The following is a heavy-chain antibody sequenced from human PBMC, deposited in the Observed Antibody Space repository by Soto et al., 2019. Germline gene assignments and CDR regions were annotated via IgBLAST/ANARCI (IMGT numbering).Heavy chain of an antibody. CDR1: GFNFSSYW. Sequence: EVQLVESGGGLVQPGGSLSLSCAASGFNFSSYWMHWVRQAPGKGLVWVSRINSDGRSTSYSASVKGRFIIARDNAKNTMYLQMNSLGAEDTAVYYCVRTSLVVAAATREDYCGQGTLVTVSS. V-gene: IGHV3-74*01. J-gene: IGHJ4*02. D-gene: IGHD2-15*01. CDR3: VRTSLVVAAATREDY. CDR2: INSDGRST.